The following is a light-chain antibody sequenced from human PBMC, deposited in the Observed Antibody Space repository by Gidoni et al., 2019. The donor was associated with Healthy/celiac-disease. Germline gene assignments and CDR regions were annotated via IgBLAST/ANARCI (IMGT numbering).Light chain of an antibody. CDR2: WAS. CDR1: KSVLYSSNNKNY. J-gene: IGKJ1*01. Sequence: DIVMTHSPASLAVSLCERSTINCKSSKSVLYSSNNKNYLAWYQQKPGQPPKLLIYWASTRESGVPDRVSGSGSGTDFTLTISSLQAEDVAVYYCKQYYSTPWTFXQXTKVXIK. CDR3: KQYYSTPWT. V-gene: IGKV4-1*01.